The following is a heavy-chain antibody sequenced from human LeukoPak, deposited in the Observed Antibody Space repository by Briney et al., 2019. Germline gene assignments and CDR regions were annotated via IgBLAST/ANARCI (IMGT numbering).Heavy chain of an antibody. D-gene: IGHD1-26*01. V-gene: IGHV3-33*08. CDR3: ARDGIVVGATTIDAFDI. Sequence: GGSLRLSCAASGFTVSDNYVGWVRQAPGKGLEWVAVIWYDGSNKYYADSVKGRFTISRDNSKNTLYLQMNSLRAEDTAVYYCARDGIVVGATTIDAFDIWGQGTMVTVSS. J-gene: IGHJ3*02. CDR2: IWYDGSNK. CDR1: GFTVSDNY.